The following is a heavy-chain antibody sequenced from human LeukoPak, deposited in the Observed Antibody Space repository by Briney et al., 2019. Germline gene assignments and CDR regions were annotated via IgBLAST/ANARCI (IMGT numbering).Heavy chain of an antibody. V-gene: IGHV1-2*02. Sequence: ASVKVSCKASGYTFTRYYMHWVRQAPGQGLEWVGWINPNSGGTNYAQKFQGRVTMTRDTSISTAYMELRSLGSGDTAVYYCAREGYYYHTSNGDDHWGQGTLVTVSS. CDR1: GYTFTRYY. D-gene: IGHD3-22*01. J-gene: IGHJ5*02. CDR2: INPNSGGT. CDR3: AREGYYYHTSNGDDH.